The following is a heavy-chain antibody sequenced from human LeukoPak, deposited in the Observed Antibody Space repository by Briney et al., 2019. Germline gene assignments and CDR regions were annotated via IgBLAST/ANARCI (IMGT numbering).Heavy chain of an antibody. CDR2: IYHSGST. J-gene: IGHJ5*02. Sequence: PSETLSLTCAVSGGSISSSNWWSWVRQPPGKGLEWIGEIYHSGSTNYNPSLKSRVTISVDKSKNQFSLKLSSVTAADTAVYYCALWFGELFYQGWFDPWGQGTLVTVSS. CDR3: ALWFGELFYQGWFDP. V-gene: IGHV4-4*02. D-gene: IGHD3-10*01. CDR1: GGSISSSNW.